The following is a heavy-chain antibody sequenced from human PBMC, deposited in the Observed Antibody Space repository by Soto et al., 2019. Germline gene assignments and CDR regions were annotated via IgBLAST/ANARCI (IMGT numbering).Heavy chain of an antibody. CDR2: AYYSGDT. V-gene: IGHV4-59*01. CDR1: GGSISRYY. Sequence: QVQLQESGPGVVKASETLSLTCSVSGGSISRYYWSWIRQPPGKGLEWIGYAYYSGDTGYNPSLQSRVTMAVDTSKNQVSLKLTSVTYADTAVYYCARDRSTYGGGGTGEVKENWFDPWGQGALVTVSS. D-gene: IGHD2-8*01. J-gene: IGHJ5*02. CDR3: ARDRSTYGGGGTGEVKENWFDP.